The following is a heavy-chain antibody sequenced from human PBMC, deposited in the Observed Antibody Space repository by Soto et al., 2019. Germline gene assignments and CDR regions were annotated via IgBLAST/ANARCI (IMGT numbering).Heavy chain of an antibody. V-gene: IGHV6-1*01. CDR3: AKGDNLGPKTGYAFDP. J-gene: IGHJ5*02. CDR2: TYFRSKWYN. Sequence: SQTLSLTCAISGDSVPSNTASWNWIRQSPSRGLEWLGRTYFRSKWYNDYAVSVKSRIIINPDTSNNQFSLQLNSVTPEDTAVYFCAKGDNLGPKTGYAFDPWGQGIMVTVSS. D-gene: IGHD5-12*01. CDR1: GDSVPSNTAS.